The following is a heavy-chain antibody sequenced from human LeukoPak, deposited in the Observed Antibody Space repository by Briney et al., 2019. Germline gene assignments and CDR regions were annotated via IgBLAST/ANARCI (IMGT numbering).Heavy chain of an antibody. CDR3: ATSLATRYSGSYPFDY. CDR1: GYTFTSYA. Sequence: GASVKVSCKASGYTFTSYAMHWVRQAPGQRLEWMGWINAGNGNTKYSQKFQGRVTITRDTSASTAYMELSSLRSEDTAVYYCATSLATRYSGSYPFDYWGQGTLVTVSS. J-gene: IGHJ4*02. V-gene: IGHV1-3*01. CDR2: INAGNGNT. D-gene: IGHD1-26*01.